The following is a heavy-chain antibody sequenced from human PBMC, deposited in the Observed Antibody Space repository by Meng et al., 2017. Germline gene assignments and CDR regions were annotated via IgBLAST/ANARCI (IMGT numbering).Heavy chain of an antibody. CDR2: IYTSGST. CDR3: ARDSRGNDY. Sequence: QLKEPRPGLAKPSATHYLTCIVSGGSISSYYWGGIRQPAGKGLEWIGRIYTSGSTNYNPSLKSRVTMSVDTSKNQFSLKLSSVTAADTAVYYCARDSRGNDYWGQGTLVTVSS. CDR1: GGSISSYY. D-gene: IGHD3-10*01. J-gene: IGHJ4*02. V-gene: IGHV4-4*07.